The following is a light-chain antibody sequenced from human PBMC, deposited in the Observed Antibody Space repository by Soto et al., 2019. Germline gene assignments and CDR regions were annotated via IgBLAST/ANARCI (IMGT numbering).Light chain of an antibody. CDR1: SSDVGGYQY. V-gene: IGLV2-14*03. J-gene: IGLJ1*01. CDR3: SSYPTSRSVRYV. CDR2: DVT. Sequence: QSALTQPASVSGSPGQSITISCTGTSSDVGGYQYVSWYQHHPGKAPKVMIYDVTSRPSGVSDRFSGCKSGNTASLTIAGRQAEDEADYYCSSYPTSRSVRYVLGTGTKVTVL.